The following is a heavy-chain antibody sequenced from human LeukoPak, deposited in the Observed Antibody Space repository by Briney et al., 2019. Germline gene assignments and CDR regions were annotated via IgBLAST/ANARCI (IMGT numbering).Heavy chain of an antibody. CDR2: IYYSGST. CDR1: GGSISSYY. D-gene: IGHD2-15*01. CDR3: VRLLGYCSGGSCYPDY. V-gene: IGHV4-59*08. J-gene: IGHJ4*02. Sequence: SETLSLTCTVSGGSISSYYWSWIRQPPGKGLEWIGYIYYSGSTNYNPSLKSRVTISVDTSKNQFSLKLSSVTAADTAVYYCVRLLGYCSGGSCYPDYWGQGTLATVSS.